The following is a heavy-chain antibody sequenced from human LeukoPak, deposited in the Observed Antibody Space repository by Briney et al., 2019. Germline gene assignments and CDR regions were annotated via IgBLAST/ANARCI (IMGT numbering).Heavy chain of an antibody. J-gene: IGHJ4*02. V-gene: IGHV4-39*01. CDR2: IYYSGST. Sequence: PSETLSLTCIVSGGSISSSSYYWGWIRQPPGKGLEWIGSIYYSGSTYYNPSLKSRVTISVDTSKNQFSLKLSSVTAADTAVYYCARAYSSGWDFNYWGQGTLVTVSS. D-gene: IGHD6-19*01. CDR1: GGSISSSSYY. CDR3: ARAYSSGWDFNY.